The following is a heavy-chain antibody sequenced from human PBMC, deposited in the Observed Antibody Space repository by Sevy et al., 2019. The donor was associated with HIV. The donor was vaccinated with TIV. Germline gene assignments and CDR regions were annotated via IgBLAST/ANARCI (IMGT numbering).Heavy chain of an antibody. Sequence: GGSLRLSCAASGFTFSSYEMNWVRQAPGKGLEWVSYISSSGRIIKYADSVKGRFTISRDSAKNSLYLQMNSLRAEDTAVYYCARYSSGWDYFDYWGQGTPVTVSS. CDR1: GFTFSSYE. V-gene: IGHV3-48*03. CDR2: ISSSGRII. J-gene: IGHJ4*02. D-gene: IGHD6-19*01. CDR3: ARYSSGWDYFDY.